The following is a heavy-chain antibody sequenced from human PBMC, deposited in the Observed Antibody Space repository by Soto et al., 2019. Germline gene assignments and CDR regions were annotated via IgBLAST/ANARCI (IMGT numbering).Heavy chain of an antibody. CDR1: GFTVSSNY. CDR3: ARTEYRLRRRGYWYFDL. J-gene: IGHJ2*01. Sequence: EVQLVESGGGLVQPGGSLRLSCAASGFTVSSNYMSWVRQAPGKGLEWVSVIYSGGSTYYADSVKGRFTISRHNSKNTLYLQMNSLRAEDRAVYYCARTEYRLRRRGYWYFDLWGRGTLVTVSS. CDR2: IYSGGST. V-gene: IGHV3-53*04. D-gene: IGHD4-17*01.